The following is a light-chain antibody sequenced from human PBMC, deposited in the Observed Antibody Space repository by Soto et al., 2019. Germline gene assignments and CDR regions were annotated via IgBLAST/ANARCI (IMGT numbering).Light chain of an antibody. CDR1: HDIGNS. V-gene: IGKV1-33*01. Sequence: DIQMTQSPPSLSASVGYRVTITCEASHDIGNSLNWYQHKPGKAPKLVIYDAYNLETGVPSTFSGSGFGTDFTFTIRSMRPEDIATYYCQKSDHLPLFGPGTKVDIK. CDR2: DAY. CDR3: QKSDHLPL. J-gene: IGKJ3*01.